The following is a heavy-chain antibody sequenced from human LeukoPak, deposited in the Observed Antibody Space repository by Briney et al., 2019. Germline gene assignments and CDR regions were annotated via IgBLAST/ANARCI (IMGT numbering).Heavy chain of an antibody. V-gene: IGHV3-23*01. Sequence: GWSLRLSCPASGFTFSSSAMTGLRQAPGKELDWFSTISGSGSGGITYYADSVKGRFTISRDNSKNTIFLQMNSLRADDTALYFCAKRSVGWTFDIWGQGTKVTVSS. CDR2: ISGSGSGGIT. J-gene: IGHJ3*02. CDR3: AKRSVGWTFDI. CDR1: GFTFSSSA. D-gene: IGHD1-26*01.